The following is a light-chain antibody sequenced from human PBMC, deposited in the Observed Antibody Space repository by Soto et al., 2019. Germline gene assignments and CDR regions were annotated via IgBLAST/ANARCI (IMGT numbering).Light chain of an antibody. V-gene: IGKV1-17*03. Sequence: DIQMTQPPSAISAFFGDRVTTPCGGGQGIVSYFAWFQQKPGKAPKRLIYEASSLQSGVPARFSGSGSGTEFTLTISSLQPEDSAVYYCLQHDSYPLTFGGGTKVEIK. CDR2: EAS. J-gene: IGKJ4*01. CDR3: LQHDSYPLT. CDR1: QGIVSY.